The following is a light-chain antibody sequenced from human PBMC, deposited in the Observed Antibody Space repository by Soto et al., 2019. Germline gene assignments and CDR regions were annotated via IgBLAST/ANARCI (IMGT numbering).Light chain of an antibody. CDR2: GAS. Sequence: EIVMTQSPATLSVSPGERAILSCRASQSVSSDLAWYQQKPGQAPRLLIYGASSRATGIPDRFSGSGSGTDFTLTISRLEPEDFAVYYCQQYGSSPLTFGGGTKVDI. CDR1: QSVSSD. J-gene: IGKJ4*01. V-gene: IGKV3-20*01. CDR3: QQYGSSPLT.